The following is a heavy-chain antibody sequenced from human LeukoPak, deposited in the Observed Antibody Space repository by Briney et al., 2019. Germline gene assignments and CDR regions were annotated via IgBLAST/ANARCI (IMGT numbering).Heavy chain of an antibody. J-gene: IGHJ4*02. D-gene: IGHD3-10*01. V-gene: IGHV4-38-2*02. CDR2: IYHSGST. CDR1: GYSISSGYY. CDR3: ARYYGSGSHDY. Sequence: SETLSLTCTVSGYSISSGYYWGWIRQPPGKGLEWIGSIYHSGSTYYNPSLKSRVTISVDTSKNQFSLKLSSVTAADTAVYYCARYYGSGSHDYWGQGTLVTVSS.